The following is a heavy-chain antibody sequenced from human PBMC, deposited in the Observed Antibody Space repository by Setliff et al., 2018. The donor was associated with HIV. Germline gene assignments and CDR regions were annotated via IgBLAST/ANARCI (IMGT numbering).Heavy chain of an antibody. CDR2: IYHSGST. Sequence: SETLSLTCTVSGGSISSYYWSWIRQPPGKGLEWIGSIYHSGSTYYNPSLKSRVSMSVDTSKNQFSLKLSSVTAADTAVYYCAREDQRPGGIDAFDIWGQGTMVTVSS. D-gene: IGHD3-16*01. CDR1: GGSISSYY. CDR3: AREDQRPGGIDAFDI. V-gene: IGHV4-59*04. J-gene: IGHJ3*02.